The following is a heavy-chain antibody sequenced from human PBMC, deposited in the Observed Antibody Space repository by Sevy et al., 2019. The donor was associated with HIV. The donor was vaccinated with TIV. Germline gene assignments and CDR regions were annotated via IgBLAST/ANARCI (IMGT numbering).Heavy chain of an antibody. D-gene: IGHD1-26*01. V-gene: IGHV3-33*01. CDR1: GFTFSSYG. Sequence: GGYLRLSCAASGFTFSSYGMHWVRQAPGKGLEWVAVIWYDGSNKYYADTVKGRFTISRDNSKNTLYLQMNSLRAEDTAVYYCASGLMGFADIWGQGTMVTVSS. CDR2: IWYDGSNK. CDR3: ASGLMGFADI. J-gene: IGHJ3*02.